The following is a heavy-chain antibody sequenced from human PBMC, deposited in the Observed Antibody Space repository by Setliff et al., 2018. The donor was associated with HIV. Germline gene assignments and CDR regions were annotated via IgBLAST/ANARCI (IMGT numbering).Heavy chain of an antibody. J-gene: IGHJ4*02. D-gene: IGHD5-18*01. Sequence: LRLSCEASGFTFSDFWMHWVRQAPGKGLEWVASISPDGSRNYCVGSVKGRFTASRDNAKSSLYLQMNSLRAADTAVYYCARGGYGYTSDYFDYWGQGFLVTVSS. V-gene: IGHV3-7*03. CDR3: ARGGYGYTSDYFDY. CDR2: ISPDGSRN. CDR1: GFTFSDFW.